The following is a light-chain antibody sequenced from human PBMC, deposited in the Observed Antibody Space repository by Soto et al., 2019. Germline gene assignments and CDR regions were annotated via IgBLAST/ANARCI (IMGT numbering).Light chain of an antibody. J-gene: IGLJ1*01. CDR3: TSYTRSSTYV. CDR2: DVS. CDR1: SNDIGPYNY. V-gene: IGLV2-14*01. Sequence: QSVLTQPASVSGSPGQSISISCTGTSNDIGPYNYVSWYQQHPGKAPKLIILDVSNRPAGVSTRFSGSKSGNTASLAISGLQADDEAEYYCTSYTRSSTYVFGTGTKLTVL.